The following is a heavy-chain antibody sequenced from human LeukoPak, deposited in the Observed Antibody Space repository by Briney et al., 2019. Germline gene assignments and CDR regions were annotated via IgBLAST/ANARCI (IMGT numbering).Heavy chain of an antibody. Sequence: EPSETQSLTCTVSGGSISSYYWSWIRQPPGKGLEWIGYIYYSGSTNYNPSLKSRVTISVDTSKNQFSLKLSSVTAADTAVYYCARGRFVGATTELDYWGQGTLVTVSS. CDR1: GGSISSYY. CDR3: ARGRFVGATTELDY. J-gene: IGHJ4*02. V-gene: IGHV4-59*01. CDR2: IYYSGST. D-gene: IGHD1-26*01.